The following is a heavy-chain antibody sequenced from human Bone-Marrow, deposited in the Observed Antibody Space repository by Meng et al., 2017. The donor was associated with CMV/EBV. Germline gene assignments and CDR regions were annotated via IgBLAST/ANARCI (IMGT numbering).Heavy chain of an antibody. J-gene: IGHJ4*02. CDR1: GYTFTGYY. CDR3: ARVEINHSSSWYGDIINYFDY. CDR2: INPNSGGT. V-gene: IGHV1-2*02. D-gene: IGHD6-13*01. Sequence: ASVKVSCKASGYTFTGYYMHWVRQAPGQGLEWMGWINPNSGGTNYAQKFQGRVTMTRDTSISTAYMELSRLRSDDTVVYYCARVEINHSSSWYGDIINYFDYWGQGTLVTVSS.